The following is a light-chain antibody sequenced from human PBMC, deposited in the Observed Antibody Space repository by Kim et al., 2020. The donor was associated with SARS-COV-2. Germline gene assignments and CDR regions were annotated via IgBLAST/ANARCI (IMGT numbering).Light chain of an antibody. CDR2: QDS. CDR1: KLGDKY. Sequence: VSPGQTASITCSGDKLGDKYACWYQQKPGQSPVLVIYQDSKRPSGIPERFSGSNSGNTATLTISGTQAMDEADYYCQAWDSSFYVFGTGTQLTVL. J-gene: IGLJ1*01. CDR3: QAWDSSFYV. V-gene: IGLV3-1*01.